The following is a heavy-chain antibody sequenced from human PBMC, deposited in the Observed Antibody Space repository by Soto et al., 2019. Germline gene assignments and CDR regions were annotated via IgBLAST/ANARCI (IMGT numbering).Heavy chain of an antibody. CDR2: IYSDGTT. V-gene: IGHV4-4*07. Sequence: SETLSLTCTVSGGSISGYYWSWVRQPAGKGLEWVGRIYSDGTTDYSPSLKSRVTMSLDTSKDQFSLHLNSVTAADTAVYYCSRVGCSNRKCYTRGMDVWGQGTTVTVSS. CDR1: GGSISGYY. J-gene: IGHJ6*02. CDR3: SRVGCSNRKCYTRGMDV. D-gene: IGHD2-2*01.